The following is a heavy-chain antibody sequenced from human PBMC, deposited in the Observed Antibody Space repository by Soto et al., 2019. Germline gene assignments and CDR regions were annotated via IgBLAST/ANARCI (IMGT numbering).Heavy chain of an antibody. CDR3: ARSPFLRHFDWKSEPFDY. CDR1: GFTFSSYS. J-gene: IGHJ4*02. Sequence: GGSLRLSCAASGFTFSSYSMNWVRQAPGKGLEWVSYISSSSSTIYYADSVKGRFTISRDNAKNSLYLQMNSLRAEDTAVYYCARSPFLRHFDWKSEPFDYWGQGTLVTVSS. CDR2: ISSSSSTI. D-gene: IGHD3-9*01. V-gene: IGHV3-48*01.